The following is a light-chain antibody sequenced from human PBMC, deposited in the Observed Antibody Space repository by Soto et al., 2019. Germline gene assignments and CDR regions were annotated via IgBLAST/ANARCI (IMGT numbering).Light chain of an antibody. Sequence: QSALTQPASVSGSPGQSITFSCTGTSSDVGGYNAVSWYQHHPGRAPKLMIYDVSNRPSGVSNRFSGSKSGNTASLTISGLQAEDEADYYCSSYASGGTYVFGTGTKLTVL. CDR3: SSYASGGTYV. CDR1: SSDVGGYNA. J-gene: IGLJ1*01. CDR2: DVS. V-gene: IGLV2-14*03.